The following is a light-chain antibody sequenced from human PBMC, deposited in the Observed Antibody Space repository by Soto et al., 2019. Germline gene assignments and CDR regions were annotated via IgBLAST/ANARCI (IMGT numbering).Light chain of an antibody. CDR3: QQYNYWPVT. V-gene: IGKV3-15*01. Sequence: EIVMTQSPATLAVSPGETTRLSCRASQSINSDVAWYQQKLGQTPRLLIHGASTRATGIAARFGGSGSGTEFTLTISGLQSEDFATYYCQQYNYWPVTFGGGTKVEIK. J-gene: IGKJ4*01. CDR1: QSINSD. CDR2: GAS.